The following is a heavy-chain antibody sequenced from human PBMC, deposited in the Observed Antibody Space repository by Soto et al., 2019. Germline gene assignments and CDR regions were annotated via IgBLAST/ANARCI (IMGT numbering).Heavy chain of an antibody. CDR3: GEDVGDYVPYYYGVDV. CDR1: GFTFKTHA. Sequence: QVQLVESGGGVVQPGTSLRLSCAASGFTFKTHAMHWVRQAPGKGLEWMAVIAYDGNEKFYADSVKGRFTISRDNSKNALYLQINTLRNEDTAVYYCGEDVGDYVPYYYGVDVWGQGTTVTVSS. D-gene: IGHD1-26*01. V-gene: IGHV3-30*18. CDR2: IAYDGNEK. J-gene: IGHJ6*02.